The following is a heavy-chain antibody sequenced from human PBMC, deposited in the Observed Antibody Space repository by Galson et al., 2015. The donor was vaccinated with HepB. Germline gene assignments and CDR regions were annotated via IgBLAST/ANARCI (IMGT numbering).Heavy chain of an antibody. V-gene: IGHV1-69*13. CDR3: ARYSGSYFDAFDI. D-gene: IGHD1-26*01. CDR2: IIPIFGTA. CDR1: GYTFSSCA. Sequence: SVKVSCKASGYTFSSCAISWVRQAPGQGLEWMGGIIPIFGTANYAQKFQGRVTITADESTRTAYMELSSLRSEDTAVHYCARYSGSYFDAFDIWGRGTTVTVSS. J-gene: IGHJ3*02.